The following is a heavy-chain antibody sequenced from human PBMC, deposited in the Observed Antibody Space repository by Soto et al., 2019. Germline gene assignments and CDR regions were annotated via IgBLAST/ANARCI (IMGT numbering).Heavy chain of an antibody. CDR1: GYTFTSYY. J-gene: IGHJ4*02. Sequence: ASVKVSCKASGYTFTSYYMHWVRQAPGQGLEWMGIINPSGGSTSYAQKFQGRVTMTRAKSTSTAYLGLSSLRSEDTAVYYCARDYCSGGSCYSSSNPIDYWGQGTMVTVSA. D-gene: IGHD2-15*01. CDR2: INPSGGST. V-gene: IGHV1-46*01. CDR3: ARDYCSGGSCYSSSNPIDY.